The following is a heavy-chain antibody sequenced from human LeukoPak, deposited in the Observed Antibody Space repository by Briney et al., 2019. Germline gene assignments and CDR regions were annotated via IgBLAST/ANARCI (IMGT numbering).Heavy chain of an antibody. Sequence: GGSLRLSCAAPGFTFSGSAMPWVRQASGKGLEWVGRIRSKANSYATAYAASVKGRFTISRDDSKNTAYLQMNSLKTEDTAVYYCSRYYYDSSGYEYYYGMDVWGQGTTVTVSS. CDR2: IRSKANSYAT. V-gene: IGHV3-73*01. CDR1: GFTFSGSA. CDR3: SRYYYDSSGYEYYYGMDV. D-gene: IGHD3-22*01. J-gene: IGHJ6*02.